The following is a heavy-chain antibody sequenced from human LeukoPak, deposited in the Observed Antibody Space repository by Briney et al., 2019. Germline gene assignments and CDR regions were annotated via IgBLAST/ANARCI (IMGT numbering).Heavy chain of an antibody. V-gene: IGHV5-10-1*01. J-gene: IGHJ4*02. CDR1: GYSFTTYW. D-gene: IGHD5-24*01. Sequence: GESLKISCKASGYSFTTYWITWVRQMPGKGLEWMGRIDPSDSYTNYSPSFQGHVTISADESISTAHLQWSSLKASDTAMYYCARHRDGYNYGSFDYWGQGTLVTVSS. CDR3: ARHRDGYNYGSFDY. CDR2: IDPSDSYT.